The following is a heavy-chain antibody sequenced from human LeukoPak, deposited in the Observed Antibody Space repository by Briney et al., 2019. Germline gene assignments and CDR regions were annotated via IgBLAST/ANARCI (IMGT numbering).Heavy chain of an antibody. Sequence: GGSLRLSCAAPGFTVISNYMSWVRQAPGKGLEWVSVIYSGGSTYYADSVQGRFTISRDNSKNTLYLQMNSLRVEDTAIYYCARDDSRVAGTDYWGQGTLVTVSS. CDR3: ARDDSRVAGTDY. CDR1: GFTVISNY. CDR2: IYSGGST. D-gene: IGHD6-19*01. J-gene: IGHJ4*02. V-gene: IGHV3-53*01.